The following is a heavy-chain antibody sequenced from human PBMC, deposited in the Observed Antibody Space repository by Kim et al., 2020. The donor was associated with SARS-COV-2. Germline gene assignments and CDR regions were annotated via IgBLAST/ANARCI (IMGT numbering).Heavy chain of an antibody. CDR2: ISYDGSNK. CDR1: GFTFSSYA. CDR3: ARGECSSTSCYANLFFD. V-gene: IGHV3-30*04. D-gene: IGHD2-2*01. Sequence: GGSLRLSCAASGFTFSSYAMHWVRQAPGKGLEWVAVISYDGSNKYYADSVKGRFTISRDNSKNTLYLQMNSLRAEDTAVYYCARGECSSTSCYANLFFD. J-gene: IGHJ4*01.